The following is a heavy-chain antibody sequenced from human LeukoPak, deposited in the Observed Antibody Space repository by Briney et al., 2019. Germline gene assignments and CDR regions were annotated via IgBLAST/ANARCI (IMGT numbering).Heavy chain of an antibody. CDR3: ARARTNYYYDSSGYTTRGGFFDS. D-gene: IGHD3-22*01. CDR1: GGSFNDYY. CDR2: IDQSGST. V-gene: IGHV4-34*01. J-gene: IGHJ4*02. Sequence: PSETLSLTCAVYGGSFNDYYWNWIRQPPGKGLEWIGKIDQSGSTIYNSSLKSRVTISVDTSKNQFPLNLTSVTAADTAFYYCARARTNYYYDSSGYTTRGGFFDSWGLGTLVTVSS.